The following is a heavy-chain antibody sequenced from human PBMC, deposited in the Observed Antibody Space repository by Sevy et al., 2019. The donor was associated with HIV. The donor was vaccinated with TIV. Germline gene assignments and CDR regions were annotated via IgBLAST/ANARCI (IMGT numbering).Heavy chain of an antibody. J-gene: IGHJ4*02. D-gene: IGHD3-22*01. CDR3: ATTKDYYDSSGYPFDD. V-gene: IGHV1-69*13. CDR1: GGTFSSYA. CDR2: IIPIFGTA. Sequence: ASVKVSCKASGGTFSSYAISWVRQAPGQGLEWMGGIIPIFGTANYAQKFQGRVTITADESTSTAYMELSSLRSEDTAVYYCATTKDYYDSSGYPFDDWSQGTLVTVSS.